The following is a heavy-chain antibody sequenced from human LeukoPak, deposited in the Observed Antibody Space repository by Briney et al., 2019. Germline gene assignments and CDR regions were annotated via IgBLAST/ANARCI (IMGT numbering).Heavy chain of an antibody. Sequence: ASVNVSCKTSGYTFIVYYIHWVRQAPGQGLEWMGWINPNSGATNYAQSFQGRVTVTRDTSISTAYMELRSLISDDTAVYYCAQADEYRSEYYFDNWGPGTLVTVSS. J-gene: IGHJ4*02. V-gene: IGHV1-2*02. D-gene: IGHD6-6*01. CDR1: GYTFIVYY. CDR2: INPNSGAT. CDR3: AQADEYRSEYYFDN.